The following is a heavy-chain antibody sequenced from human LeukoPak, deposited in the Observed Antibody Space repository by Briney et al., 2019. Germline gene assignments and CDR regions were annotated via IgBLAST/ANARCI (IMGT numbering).Heavy chain of an antibody. CDR2: ISGSGGST. D-gene: IGHD1-26*01. CDR3: AKDSLIVGATYFDY. V-gene: IGHV3-23*01. Sequence: PGGSLRLSCAASGFTFSSYSMNWVRQAPGKGLEWVSAISGSGGSTYYADSVKGRFTISRDNSKNTLYLQMNSLRAEDTAVYYCAKDSLIVGATYFDYWGQGTLVTVSS. J-gene: IGHJ4*02. CDR1: GFTFSSYS.